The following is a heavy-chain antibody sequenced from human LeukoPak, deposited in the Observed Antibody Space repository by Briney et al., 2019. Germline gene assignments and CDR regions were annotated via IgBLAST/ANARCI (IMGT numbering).Heavy chain of an antibody. J-gene: IGHJ4*02. V-gene: IGHV3-48*04. D-gene: IGHD3-10*02. CDR3: ARDLPLFGELSEGY. CDR2: ISSSSSTM. CDR1: GFTFSSYS. Sequence: PGGSLRLSCAASGFTFSSYSMNWVRQAPGKGLEWVSYISSSSSTMYYADSVKGRFTISRDNARNSLFLQMNSLRVEDTAVYYCARDLPLFGELSEGYWGQGTLVTVSS.